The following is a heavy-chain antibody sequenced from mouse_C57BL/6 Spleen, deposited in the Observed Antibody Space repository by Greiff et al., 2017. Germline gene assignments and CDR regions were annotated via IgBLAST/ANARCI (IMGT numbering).Heavy chain of an antibody. V-gene: IGHV1-50*01. CDR3: ARVSSGYYFDY. CDR1: GYTFTSYW. Sequence: QVQLQQPGAELVKPGASVKLSCKASGYTFTSYWMQWVKQRPGQGLEWIGEIDPSDSYTNYTQKFKGKATLTVDTSSSTAYMQLSSLTSEDSAVYYCARVSSGYYFDYWGQGTTLTVSS. D-gene: IGHD3-2*02. CDR2: IDPSDSYT. J-gene: IGHJ2*01.